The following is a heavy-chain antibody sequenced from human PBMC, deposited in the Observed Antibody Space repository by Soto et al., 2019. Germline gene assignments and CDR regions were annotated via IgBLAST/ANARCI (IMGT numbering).Heavy chain of an antibody. V-gene: IGHV4-39*01. CDR1: GGSISSSSYY. Sequence: SESLSLTCTVSGGSISSSSYYWGCIRQPPGKGLEWIASIDYTGNTFYNPSLTSRVTISVDTSKNQFSLKVTSVTAADTAVYYCARINKGYGTDSWGQGTLVTVSS. CDR3: ARINKGYGTDS. J-gene: IGHJ4*02. D-gene: IGHD5-18*01. CDR2: IDYTGNT.